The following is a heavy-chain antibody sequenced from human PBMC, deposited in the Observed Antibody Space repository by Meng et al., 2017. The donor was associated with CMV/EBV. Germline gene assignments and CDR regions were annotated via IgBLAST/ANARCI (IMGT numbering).Heavy chain of an antibody. V-gene: IGHV4-39*07. CDR2: IYHSGSS. CDR3: SRSPSGFYWNFDL. Sequence: GSLRLSCAVSGGSITNNDYYWGWIRQPPGRGLEWIGSIYHSGSSYYNPSLKSRVTISVDTSNNQFSLNVNSVTAADTAVYYCSRSPSGFYWNFDLWGRGTLVTVSS. CDR1: GGSITNNDYY. J-gene: IGHJ2*01. D-gene: IGHD6-25*01.